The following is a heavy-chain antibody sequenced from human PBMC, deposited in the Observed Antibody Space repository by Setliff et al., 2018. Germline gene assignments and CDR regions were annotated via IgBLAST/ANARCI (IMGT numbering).Heavy chain of an antibody. CDR3: ARDRFYNSWSGTSITAPHDAFDI. D-gene: IGHD3-3*01. J-gene: IGHJ3*02. CDR1: GYAFGSSG. Sequence: ASVKVSCKASGYAFGSSGISWVRQAPGQGLEWMGWISAYNGYMVYAQKFQGRVTMTRDTSTSTVYMEVVSLRSEDTAVYFCARDRFYNSWSGTSITAPHDAFDIWGQGTMVTVSS. CDR2: ISAYNGYM. V-gene: IGHV1-18*01.